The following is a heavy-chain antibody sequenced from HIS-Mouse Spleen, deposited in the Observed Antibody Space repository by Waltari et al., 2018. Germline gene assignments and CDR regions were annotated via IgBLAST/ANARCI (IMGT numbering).Heavy chain of an antibody. V-gene: IGHV4-34*01. CDR3: ARAVHYYGAGSYWYFDL. D-gene: IGHD3-10*01. Sequence: QVQLQQWGAGLLKPSETLSLTCAVYGGSFSGYYWCWIRQPPGKGLEWIGENNHSGSTHDTRTLKCRVTVSVDTPETRCSLQLSCVTAADTAVYYCARAVHYYGAGSYWYFDLWGRGTLVTVSS. CDR2: NNHSGST. CDR1: GGSFSGYY. J-gene: IGHJ2*01.